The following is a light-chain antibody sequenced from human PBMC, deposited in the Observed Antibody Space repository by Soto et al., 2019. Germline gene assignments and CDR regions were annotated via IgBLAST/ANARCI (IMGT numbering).Light chain of an antibody. V-gene: IGKV3-11*01. Sequence: LTQSPSSLSASVGDRVTITCRASQAITNNLAWYQQKPGQAPSLLIYDASNRATGIPARFSGSGSGTDFTLTISSLEPEDFAVYYCQQRSNWPRTFGQGTKVDIK. J-gene: IGKJ1*01. CDR3: QQRSNWPRT. CDR1: QAITNN. CDR2: DAS.